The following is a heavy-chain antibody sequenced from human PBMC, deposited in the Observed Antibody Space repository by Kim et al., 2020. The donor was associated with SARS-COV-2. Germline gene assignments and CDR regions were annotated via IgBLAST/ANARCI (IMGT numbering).Heavy chain of an antibody. J-gene: IGHJ6*03. CDR2: MYTNRGDT. CDR1: GDTFGNYA. V-gene: IGHV1-8*02. Sequence: ASVKVSCKASGDTFGNYAINWVRQATGQGLALMGRMYTNRGDTVSAQKFQCRILRIMDTSTSSSYIDLSRLRSQDTAVYYCARGRHNGLYY. D-gene: IGHD2-8*01. CDR3: ARGRHNGLYY.